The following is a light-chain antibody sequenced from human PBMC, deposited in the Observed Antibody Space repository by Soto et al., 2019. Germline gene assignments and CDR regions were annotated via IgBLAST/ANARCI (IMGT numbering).Light chain of an antibody. V-gene: IGLV1-44*01. CDR2: SNN. CDR1: SSNIGSNT. Sequence: QSVLTQPPSASGTPGQRVTISCSGSSSNIGSNTVNWYQQLPGTAPKLLIYSNNQRPSGVPDRFSGSKSGTSASLAISGLQSEDEADYCCGAWDDSLNGVVFGGGTKLTVL. J-gene: IGLJ2*01. CDR3: GAWDDSLNGVV.